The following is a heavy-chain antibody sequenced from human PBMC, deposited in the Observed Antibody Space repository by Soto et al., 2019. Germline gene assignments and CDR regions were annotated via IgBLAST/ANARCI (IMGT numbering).Heavy chain of an antibody. D-gene: IGHD6-13*01. CDR3: ARDRGAAVGFPFDF. CDR1: GFTSSNG. Sequence: QVPLVDSGGGVVQPGRSLRLSCTASGFTSSNGMHWVRQAPGKGLEWVAVIWYNGSSEFYSDSVKGRFTISRDNSKNTLYLQMDSLRAEDTAMYYCARDRGAAVGFPFDFWGRGTLVTVSS. CDR2: IWYNGSSE. J-gene: IGHJ4*02. V-gene: IGHV3-33*01.